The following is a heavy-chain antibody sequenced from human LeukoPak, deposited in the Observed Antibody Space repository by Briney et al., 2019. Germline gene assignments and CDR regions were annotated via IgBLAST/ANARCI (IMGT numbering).Heavy chain of an antibody. CDR3: GKDRCTGGTCYSSDS. D-gene: IGHD2-8*02. Sequence: PGGSLRLSCAASGFTFSSYAMSGVRQAPGKGLEWVSEISGSGGTTDYAVSVKGRFTISRDNSKKTRYLQMTSLRAEDTAVYYCGKDRCTGGTCYSSDSWGQGTLVTVSS. J-gene: IGHJ4*02. CDR1: GFTFSSYA. V-gene: IGHV3-23*01. CDR2: ISGSGGTT.